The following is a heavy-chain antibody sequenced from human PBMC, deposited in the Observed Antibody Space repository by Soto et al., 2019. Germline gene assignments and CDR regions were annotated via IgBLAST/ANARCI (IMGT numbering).Heavy chain of an antibody. D-gene: IGHD3-16*01. CDR1: GGSTSSRDSY. Sequence: SETLSLTCTISGGSTSSRDSYWGWIRQPPGKGLEWIGSFHYSGSTYYNPSLTSRVTISVDTSKNQLSLRVTSVTAADTAVYYCARGFGRSHFDYWGQGMRVTVSS. V-gene: IGHV4-39*01. J-gene: IGHJ4*02. CDR2: FHYSGST. CDR3: ARGFGRSHFDY.